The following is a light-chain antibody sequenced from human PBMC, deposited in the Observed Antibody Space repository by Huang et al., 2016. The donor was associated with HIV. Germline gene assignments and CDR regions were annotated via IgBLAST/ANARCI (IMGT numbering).Light chain of an antibody. CDR3: QQSYRTPRT. Sequence: DIQMTQFPTSLSASVEDRVTITCRAGQAIYKSLNWYQQKSGRAPRLLIYGASKLQSGVPSRFSGRASGTHFSLTINSLQPDDSAIYYCQQSYRTPRTFGQGTNLEI. CDR2: GAS. J-gene: IGKJ2*01. V-gene: IGKV1-39*01. CDR1: QAIYKS.